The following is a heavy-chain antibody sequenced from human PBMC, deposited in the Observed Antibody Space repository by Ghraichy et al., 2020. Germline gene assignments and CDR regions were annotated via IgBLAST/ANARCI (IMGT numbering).Heavy chain of an antibody. CDR2: IRYDATET. D-gene: IGHD6-19*01. V-gene: IGHV3-30*02. Sequence: GSLRLSCAASGFTFSRFGMHWVRQAPGKGLAWVAYIRYDATETYYAASVKGRFTISRDNSKNTLFLQMNSLRDEDTAVYYCAKPGVAVAGKGAAFDYWGQGSLVTVSS. CDR1: GFTFSRFG. CDR3: AKPGVAVAGKGAAFDY. J-gene: IGHJ4*02.